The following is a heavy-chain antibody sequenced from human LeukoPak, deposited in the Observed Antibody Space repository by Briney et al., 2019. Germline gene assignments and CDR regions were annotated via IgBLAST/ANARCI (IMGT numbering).Heavy chain of an antibody. CDR2: INPNSGGT. CDR3: ARERPPRYWYYDILTGSSPGYIPNSYGMDV. V-gene: IGHV1-2*04. J-gene: IGHJ6*04. Sequence: ASVKVSCKASGYTFTGYYMHWVRQAPGQGLEWMGWINPNSGGTNYAQKFQGWVTMTRDTSISTAYMELSRLRSDDTAVYYCARERPPRYWYYDILTGSSPGYIPNSYGMDVWGKGTTVTVSS. D-gene: IGHD3-9*01. CDR1: GYTFTGYY.